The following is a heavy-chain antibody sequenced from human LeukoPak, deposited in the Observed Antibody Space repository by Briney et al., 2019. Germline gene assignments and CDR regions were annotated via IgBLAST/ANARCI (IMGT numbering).Heavy chain of an antibody. D-gene: IGHD2-2*02. CDR1: GGTFSSYA. Sequence: SVKVSCKASGGTFSSYAISWVRQAPGQGLEWMGGIIPIFGTANYAQKFQGRVTITTDESTSTAYMELGSLRSEDTAVYYCAREGECSSTSCYSYYFDYWGQGTLVTVSS. J-gene: IGHJ4*02. CDR2: IIPIFGTA. CDR3: AREGECSSTSCYSYYFDY. V-gene: IGHV1-69*05.